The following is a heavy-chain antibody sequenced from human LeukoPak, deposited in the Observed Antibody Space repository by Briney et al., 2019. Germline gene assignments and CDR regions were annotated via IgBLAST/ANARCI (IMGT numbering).Heavy chain of an antibody. CDR3: AREVTTGIASAGRVDY. D-gene: IGHD6-13*01. Sequence: SETLSLTCTVSGGSFSSYYWSWIRQPAGKGLEWIGRIYTSGSTNYNPSLKSRGTMSVDTSKNQFSLKLSSVTAADAAVYYCAREVTTGIASAGRVDYWGQGTLVTVSS. J-gene: IGHJ4*02. CDR1: GGSFSSYY. V-gene: IGHV4-4*07. CDR2: IYTSGST.